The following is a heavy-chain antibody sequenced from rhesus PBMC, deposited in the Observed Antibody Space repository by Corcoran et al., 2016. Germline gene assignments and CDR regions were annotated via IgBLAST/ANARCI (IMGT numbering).Heavy chain of an antibody. D-gene: IGHD3-16*01. CDR1: GGSISDDSY. Sequence: QVHLQESGPGLVKPSETLSLTCAVSGGSISDDSYWSWIRQPPGKGVEWIGYFYGSGGGTNYNPSRKKRVIVSTETSKNQFSLKLSYVTAADTDVYYCARDLGSGSYYNQDAFDFWGQVLRVTASS. J-gene: IGHJ3*01. CDR3: ARDLGSGSYYNQDAFDF. CDR2: FYGSGGGT. V-gene: IGHV4-106*01.